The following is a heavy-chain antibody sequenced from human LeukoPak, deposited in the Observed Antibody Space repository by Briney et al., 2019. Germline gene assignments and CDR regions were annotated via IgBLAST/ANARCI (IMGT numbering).Heavy chain of an antibody. Sequence: PSQTLSLTCTVSGGSISSGSYYWSWIRQPAGKGLEWIGRIYTSGSTNYNPSLKSRVTISIDTSKDQFSLKLSSVTAADTAVYYCVRDVSWNGHDALDIWGQGTMVTVSS. CDR3: VRDVSWNGHDALDI. CDR1: GGSISSGSYY. CDR2: IYTSGST. D-gene: IGHD1-1*01. V-gene: IGHV4-61*02. J-gene: IGHJ3*02.